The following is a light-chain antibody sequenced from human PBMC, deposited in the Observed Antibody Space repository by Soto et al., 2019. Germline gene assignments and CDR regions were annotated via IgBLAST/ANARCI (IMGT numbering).Light chain of an antibody. V-gene: IGKV3-15*01. CDR2: GAS. CDR3: QQYNNWPPVT. CDR1: PSVSSN. Sequence: EIVMTQSPATLSVSPGERSTLACSSSPSVSSNLAWYQQKPGQAPRLLIYGASTRATGIPARFSGSGSGTEFTLTISSLQSEDFAVYYCQQYNNWPPVTFGQGTRLEI. J-gene: IGKJ5*01.